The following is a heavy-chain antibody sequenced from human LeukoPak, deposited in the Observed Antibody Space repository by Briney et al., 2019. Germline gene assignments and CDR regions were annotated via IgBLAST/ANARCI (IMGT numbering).Heavy chain of an antibody. D-gene: IGHD3-22*01. CDR3: ARDPAYYDSSGYYSSYYFDY. J-gene: IGHJ4*02. CDR1: GYTFTNYY. V-gene: IGHV1-2*02. Sequence: GASVKVSCKASGYTFTNYYTHWVRQAPGQGLEYMGWISPNSGGTKYAQKFQGRVTMTRDTSISTAYMELSRLRSDDTAVYYCARDPAYYDSSGYYSSYYFDYWGQGTLVTVSS. CDR2: ISPNSGGT.